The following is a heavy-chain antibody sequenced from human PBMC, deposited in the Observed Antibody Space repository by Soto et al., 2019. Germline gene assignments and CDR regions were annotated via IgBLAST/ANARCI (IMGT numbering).Heavy chain of an antibody. CDR2: ISGSGGST. J-gene: IGHJ3*02. CDR1: GFTLSSYA. D-gene: IGHD3-10*01. Sequence: LRLSCAASGFTLSSYAMSWVRQAPGKGLEWVSAISGSGGSTYYADSVKGRFTISRDNSKNTLYLQMNSLRAEDTAVYYCAKGGLWFGELFRWGAFDIWGQGTMVTVSS. V-gene: IGHV3-23*01. CDR3: AKGGLWFGELFRWGAFDI.